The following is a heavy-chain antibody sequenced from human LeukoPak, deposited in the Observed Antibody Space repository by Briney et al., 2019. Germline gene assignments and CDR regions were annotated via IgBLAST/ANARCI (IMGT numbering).Heavy chain of an antibody. V-gene: IGHV1-18*01. CDR2: ISAYNGNT. D-gene: IGHD5-24*01. Sequence: EASVKVSCKTSGYTFTNYGISWVRQAPGRGLEWMGWISAYNGNTNYAQKFQGRVTMTTDTSTSTAYMGLTSLTSDDTAVYYCATSRDGYNPLDYWGQGTLVTVSS. CDR3: ATSRDGYNPLDY. J-gene: IGHJ4*02. CDR1: GYTFTNYG.